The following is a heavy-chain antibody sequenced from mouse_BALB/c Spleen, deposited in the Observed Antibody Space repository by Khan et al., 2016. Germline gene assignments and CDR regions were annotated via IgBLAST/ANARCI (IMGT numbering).Heavy chain of an antibody. CDR3: ARINA. CDR1: GFNFKDTY. CDR2: IDPANGNT. Sequence: VQLQQSGAELVKPGASVKLSCTASGFNFKDTYMHWVKQRPEQGLEWIGRIDPANGNTKYDPTFQGKATITADTSSNTAYLQLSSLTSEDTAGYYCARINAWGQGTTLTVSS. J-gene: IGHJ2*01. V-gene: IGHV14-3*02.